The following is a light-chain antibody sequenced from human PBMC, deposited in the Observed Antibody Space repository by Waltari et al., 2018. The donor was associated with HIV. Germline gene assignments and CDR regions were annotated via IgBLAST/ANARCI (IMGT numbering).Light chain of an antibody. V-gene: IGLV1-40*01. CDR1: SSNLGDGFD. CDR3: QSYDSSLSSYV. Sequence: QSVLTQPPSVSGAPGQRVTISCPGSSSNLGDGFDVHWYQQLPGIAPKPLIYATINRHSGVPDRFSGSKSGTSASLAITGLQAEDEADYYCQSYDSSLSSYVFASGTRVTVL. CDR2: ATI. J-gene: IGLJ1*01.